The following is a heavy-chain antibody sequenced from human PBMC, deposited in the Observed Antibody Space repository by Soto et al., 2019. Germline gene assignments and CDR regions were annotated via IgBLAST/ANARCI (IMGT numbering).Heavy chain of an antibody. J-gene: IGHJ4*02. CDR1: VYGFPSFW. CDR2: IYHGDSET. D-gene: IGHD6-19*01. Sequence: GESLKISGKGSVYGFPSFWIGWVRQTPGKGLAWLGTIYHGDSETRYSPSFQGQVTISADRPISTAYLQWSRLKASATAIYYRVKQHPLASNAWYNWGQGTLVSVSS. V-gene: IGHV5-51*01. CDR3: VKQHPLASNAWYN.